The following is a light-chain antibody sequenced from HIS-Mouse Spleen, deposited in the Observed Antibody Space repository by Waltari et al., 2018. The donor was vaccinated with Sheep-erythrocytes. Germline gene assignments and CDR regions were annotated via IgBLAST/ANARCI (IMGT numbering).Light chain of an antibody. V-gene: IGLV2-23*01. J-gene: IGLJ3*02. CDR2: EGS. CDR1: SSDVGSYNL. CDR3: AAWDDSLNGWV. Sequence: QSALTQPASVSGSPGQSITISCTGTSSDVGSYNLVSWDQQHPGKAPKLMIYEGSKRPSGVSNRFSGSKSGNTASLTISGLQAEDEADYYCAAWDDSLNGWVFGGGTKLTVL.